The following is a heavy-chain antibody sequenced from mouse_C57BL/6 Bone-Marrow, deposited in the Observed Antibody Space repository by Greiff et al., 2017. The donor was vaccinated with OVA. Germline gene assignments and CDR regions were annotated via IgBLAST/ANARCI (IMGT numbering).Heavy chain of an antibody. CDR2: IYPGSGNT. CDR1: GYTFISYG. CDR3: ASSMDY. Sequence: QVQLQQSGAELVRPGASVKLSCKASGYTFISYGISWVKQRPGQGLEWIGEIYPGSGNTYYNEKFKGKATLTADTSSSTAYMQLSSLTSEDSAVEFCASSMDYWGQGTTLTVSS. V-gene: IGHV1-81*01. J-gene: IGHJ2*01.